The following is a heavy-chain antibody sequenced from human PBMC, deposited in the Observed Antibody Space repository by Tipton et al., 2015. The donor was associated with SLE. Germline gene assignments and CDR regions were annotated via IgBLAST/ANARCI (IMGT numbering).Heavy chain of an antibody. J-gene: IGHJ6*03. CDR3: ARRGEYGSSWYPRYYYFMDV. CDR2: INHSGST. V-gene: IGHV4-34*01. CDR1: GGSFSGYY. D-gene: IGHD6-13*01. Sequence: LRLSCAVYGGSFSGYYWRWIRQPPGKGLEYIGEINHSGSTNCNPSLKSRVTISVDTSKNQFSLKLSSVTAADTAVYYCARRGEYGSSWYPRYYYFMDVWGKGTTVTVSS.